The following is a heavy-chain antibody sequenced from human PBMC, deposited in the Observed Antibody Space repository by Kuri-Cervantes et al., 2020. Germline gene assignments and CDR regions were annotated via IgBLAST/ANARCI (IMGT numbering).Heavy chain of an antibody. D-gene: IGHD3-22*01. V-gene: IGHV1-2*02. Sequence: ASVKVSCKASGYTFTSYGISWVRQAPGQGLEWMGWINPNSGGTNYAQKFQGRVTMTRDTSISTAYMELSRLRSDDTAVYYCARVVVVITTYDAFDIWGQGTMVTVSS. J-gene: IGHJ3*02. CDR2: INPNSGGT. CDR1: GYTFTSYG. CDR3: ARVVVVITTYDAFDI.